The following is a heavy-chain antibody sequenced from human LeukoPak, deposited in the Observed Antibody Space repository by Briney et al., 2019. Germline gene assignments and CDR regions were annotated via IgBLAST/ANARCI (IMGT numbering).Heavy chain of an antibody. V-gene: IGHV3-30*18. CDR3: AKDGAD. CDR2: ISYDGSNK. CDR1: GFIFGNHV. Sequence: GGSLRLSCAASGFIFGNHVMHWVRQAPGKGLEWVAVISYDGSNKYYTDSVKGRFTISRDNSKNTLYLQMNSLRIEDTALYYCAKDGADWGRGTLVTVSS. D-gene: IGHD3-16*01. J-gene: IGHJ4*02.